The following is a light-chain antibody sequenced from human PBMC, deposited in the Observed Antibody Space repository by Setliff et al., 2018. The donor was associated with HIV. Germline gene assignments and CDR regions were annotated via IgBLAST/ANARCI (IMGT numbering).Light chain of an antibody. CDR3: CSYAGRISWV. CDR1: SSDVGGYNF. CDR2: EDS. Sequence: QSALPQPASVSGSPGQSITISCTGTSSDVGGYNFVSWYQQHPGKAPKLIIYEDSKRPSGVSNRFSGSKSGNTASLTISGLQADDEADYYCCSYAGRISWVFGGGTKVTVL. J-gene: IGLJ3*02. V-gene: IGLV2-23*01.